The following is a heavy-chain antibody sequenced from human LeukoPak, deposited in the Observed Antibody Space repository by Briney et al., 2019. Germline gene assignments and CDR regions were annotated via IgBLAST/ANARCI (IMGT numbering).Heavy chain of an antibody. J-gene: IGHJ4*02. D-gene: IGHD4-17*01. V-gene: IGHV4-59*01. CDR1: GGSINNYY. Sequence: SETLSLTCTVSGGSINNYYWTWIRQPPGKGLECIGYVYYTGSTYYNPSLKGRVTISVDTSRNQFSLKLKSVTAADTAVYYCARDSSTVTTRHFDYWGQGILVTVSS. CDR2: VYYTGST. CDR3: ARDSSTVTTRHFDY.